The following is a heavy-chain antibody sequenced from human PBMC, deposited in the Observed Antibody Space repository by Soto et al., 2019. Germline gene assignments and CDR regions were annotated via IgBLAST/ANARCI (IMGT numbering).Heavy chain of an antibody. Sequence: QVQLVQSGAEVKKPGASVKVSCKASGYTFTTYAMHWVRQAPGQSLEWMGWINAGNGNTKYSQNFQDRVTITRDTSASTAYMELSSLRSEDTAIYVCARGYNYGYTQFDYWGQGTLVTVSS. D-gene: IGHD5-18*01. CDR1: GYTFTTYA. CDR3: ARGYNYGYTQFDY. V-gene: IGHV1-3*01. CDR2: INAGNGNT. J-gene: IGHJ4*02.